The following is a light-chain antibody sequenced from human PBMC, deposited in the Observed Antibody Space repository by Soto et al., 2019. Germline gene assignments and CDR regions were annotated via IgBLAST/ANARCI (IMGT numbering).Light chain of an antibody. V-gene: IGKV3-15*01. CDR3: QQYNNWPWT. Sequence: EIVMTQSPATLSVSPGERATLSCRASQSVSSNLAWYQQKPGQAPRLLIYGASTRATGIPARFSGSGSGTEFTRTISSLQSEDLAVYDCQQYNNWPWTFGQGTKVEIK. CDR1: QSVSSN. J-gene: IGKJ1*01. CDR2: GAS.